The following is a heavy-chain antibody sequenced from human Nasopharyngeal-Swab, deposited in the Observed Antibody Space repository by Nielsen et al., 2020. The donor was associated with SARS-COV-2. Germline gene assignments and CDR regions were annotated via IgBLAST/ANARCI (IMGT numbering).Heavy chain of an antibody. Sequence: ESLKISCAASGFTFSSYWMSWVRQAPGKGLEWVANIKQDGSEKYYVDSVKGRFTISRDNAKNSLYLQMNSLRAEDTAVYYCAREEITMVRGVIILDWFDPWGQGTLVTVSS. CDR2: IKQDGSEK. V-gene: IGHV3-7*01. CDR1: GFTFSSYW. CDR3: AREEITMVRGVIILDWFDP. J-gene: IGHJ5*02. D-gene: IGHD3-10*01.